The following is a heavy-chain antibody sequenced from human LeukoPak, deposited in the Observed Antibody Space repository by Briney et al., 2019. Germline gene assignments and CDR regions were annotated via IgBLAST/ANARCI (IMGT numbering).Heavy chain of an antibody. CDR3: ASGSGTRGDY. Sequence: GGSLRLSCAASGFILNTYWMHWVRQAPGKGLVWVSSINTDGSDTTYADSVKGRFTISRDNAKSTMYLQMNSLRAEDTAVYYCASGSGTRGDYWGRGTLVTVSS. J-gene: IGHJ4*02. D-gene: IGHD2-8*01. CDR1: GFILNTYW. CDR2: INTDGSDT. V-gene: IGHV3-74*01.